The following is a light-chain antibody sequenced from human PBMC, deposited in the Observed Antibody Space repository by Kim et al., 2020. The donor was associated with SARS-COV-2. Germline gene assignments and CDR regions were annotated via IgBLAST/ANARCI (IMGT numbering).Light chain of an antibody. J-gene: IGLJ2*01. CDR2: EVS. CDR1: SSDVGSYSL. CDR3: CSYAGSSNVV. V-gene: IGLV2-23*02. Sequence: QSALTQPASVSGSPGQSITISCTGTSSDVGSYSLVSWYQQHPGKAPKLMIYEVSKRPSGVSNRFSGSKSGNTASLTISGLQAEDEADYYCCSYAGSSNVVFGGGTQLTVL.